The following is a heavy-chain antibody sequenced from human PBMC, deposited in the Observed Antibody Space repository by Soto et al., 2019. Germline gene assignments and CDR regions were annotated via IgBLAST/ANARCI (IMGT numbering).Heavy chain of an antibody. V-gene: IGHV3-66*01. CDR3: ARSGVDIVATTFDY. CDR1: GFTVSSNY. Sequence: GGSLRLSCAASGFTVSSNYMSWVRQAPGKGLEWVSVIYSGGSTYYADSVKGRFTSSRDNSKNTLYLQMNSLRAEDTAVYYCARSGVDIVATTFDYWGQGTLVTVSS. J-gene: IGHJ4*02. CDR2: IYSGGST. D-gene: IGHD5-12*01.